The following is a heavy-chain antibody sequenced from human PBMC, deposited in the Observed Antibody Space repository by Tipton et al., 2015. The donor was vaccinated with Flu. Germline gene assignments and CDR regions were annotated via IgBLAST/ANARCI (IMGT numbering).Heavy chain of an antibody. V-gene: IGHV4-4*07. CDR2: VYTSGNT. CDR1: GVSISSYY. Sequence: TLSLTCTVSGVSISSYYWSWIRQPPGKGLEWIGRVYTSGNTIYNPSLKSRVTMSLDASKNQFSLSLTSVTAADSAVYFCAKGRGAASSSGVFDSWGQGTLVTVSS. J-gene: IGHJ4*02. D-gene: IGHD6-6*01. CDR3: AKGRGAASSSGVFDS.